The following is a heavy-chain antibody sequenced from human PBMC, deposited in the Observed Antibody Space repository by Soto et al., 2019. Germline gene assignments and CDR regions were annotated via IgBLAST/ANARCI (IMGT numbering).Heavy chain of an antibody. J-gene: IGHJ3*02. CDR2: TKTDGTT. Sequence: SCKSSGGTFSRHWIHWVRQAPVQGLVWVSRTKTDGTTSYADSVRGRFTISRDNAENTLYLQMNSLSAEDTAVYYCARDMRAVPWYGGISSAFDMWGQGTMVTVSS. CDR1: GGTFSRHW. CDR3: ARDMRAVPWYGGISSAFDM. D-gene: IGHD3-10*01. V-gene: IGHV3-74*01.